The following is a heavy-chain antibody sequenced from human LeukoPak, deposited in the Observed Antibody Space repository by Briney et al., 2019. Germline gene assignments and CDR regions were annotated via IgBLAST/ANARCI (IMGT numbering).Heavy chain of an antibody. CDR1: GFTFTSSA. Sequence: SVKVSCKASGFTFTSSAMQWVRQARGRRLEWIGWIVVGSGNTNYAQKFQERVTITRDMSTSTAYMELSSLRSEDTAVCYCAAPLMVRGVNYYYYGMDVWGQGTTVTVSS. CDR3: AAPLMVRGVNYYYYGMDV. CDR2: IVVGSGNT. D-gene: IGHD3-10*01. J-gene: IGHJ6*02. V-gene: IGHV1-58*02.